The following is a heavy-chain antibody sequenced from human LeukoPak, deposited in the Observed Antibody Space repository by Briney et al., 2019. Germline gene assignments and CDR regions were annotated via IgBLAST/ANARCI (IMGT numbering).Heavy chain of an antibody. D-gene: IGHD5-18*01. Sequence: GGSLRLSCAASGFSFSSYAMSWVRQAPGKGLEWVSAISGSGGSTYYADSVKGRFTISGDNAKNSLYLQMNSLRAEDTAVYYCARENGLDTVMAADYWGQGTLVTVSS. V-gene: IGHV3-23*01. CDR2: ISGSGGST. CDR1: GFSFSSYA. J-gene: IGHJ4*02. CDR3: ARENGLDTVMAADY.